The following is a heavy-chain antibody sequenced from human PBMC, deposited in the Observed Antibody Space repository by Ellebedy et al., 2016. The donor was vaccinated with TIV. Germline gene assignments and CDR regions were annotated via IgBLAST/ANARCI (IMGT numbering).Heavy chain of an antibody. V-gene: IGHV4-31*11. CDR2: IYYSGNT. CDR3: ARDEGRDGYNPVEY. J-gene: IGHJ4*02. CDR1: GGSFSGYY. D-gene: IGHD5-24*01. Sequence: MPSETLSLTCAVYGGSFSGYYWSWIRQHPGKGLEWIGYIYYSGNTYYSPSLKSRVTISVDTSKNQFSLKLSSVTAADTAVYYCARDEGRDGYNPVEYWGQGTLVTVSS.